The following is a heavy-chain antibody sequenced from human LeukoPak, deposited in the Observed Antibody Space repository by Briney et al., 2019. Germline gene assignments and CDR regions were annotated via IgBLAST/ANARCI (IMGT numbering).Heavy chain of an antibody. CDR1: GGSFSGYY. Sequence: SETLSLTCAVYGGSFSGYYWSWIRQPPGKGLEWIGEINHSGSTNYNQSLKSRVTISVDTSKNQFSLKLSSVTAADTAVYYCALLPRVYYYDSSGYSARHKKYYFDYWGQGTLVTVSS. V-gene: IGHV4-34*01. CDR2: INHSGST. D-gene: IGHD3-22*01. J-gene: IGHJ4*02. CDR3: ALLPRVYYYDSSGYSARHKKYYFDY.